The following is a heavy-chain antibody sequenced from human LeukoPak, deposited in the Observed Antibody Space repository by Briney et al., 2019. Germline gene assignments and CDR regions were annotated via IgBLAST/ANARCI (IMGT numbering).Heavy chain of an antibody. D-gene: IGHD3-16*01. V-gene: IGHV3-11*01. CDR3: ARIYGGY. CDR1: GFTFRDYY. J-gene: IGHJ4*02. Sequence: GESLRLSCAASGFTFRDYYMSRIRQAPGKGLEWVSYIGTGGTPIDYADSVKGRFTISRDDAKSSLYLQMNNVRAKDTAFYYCARIYGGYWGQGALVSVSS. CDR2: IGTGGTPI.